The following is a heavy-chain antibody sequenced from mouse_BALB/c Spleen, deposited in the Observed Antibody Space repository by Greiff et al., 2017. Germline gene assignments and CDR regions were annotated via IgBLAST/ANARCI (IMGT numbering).Heavy chain of an antibody. J-gene: IGHJ3*01. CDR3: ARPDGYFRFAY. CDR2: ISSGGSYT. D-gene: IGHD2-3*01. V-gene: IGHV5-9-4*01. CDR1: GFTFSSYA. Sequence: EVKLMESGGGLVKPGGSLKLSCAASGFTFSSYAMSWVRQSPEKRLEWVAEISSGGSYTYYPDTVTGRFTISRDNAKNTLYLEMSSLRSEDTAMYYCARPDGYFRFAYWGQGTLVTVSA.